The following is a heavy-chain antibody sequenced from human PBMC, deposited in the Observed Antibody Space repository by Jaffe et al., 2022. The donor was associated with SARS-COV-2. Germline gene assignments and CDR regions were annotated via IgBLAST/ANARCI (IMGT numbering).Heavy chain of an antibody. D-gene: IGHD5-18*01. CDR1: GFTFSTSR. J-gene: IGHJ4*02. V-gene: IGHV3-21*01. CDR3: ARDWDDRDAATD. CDR2: ISTSGTYI. Sequence: EVQLVESGGGLVKPGGSLRLSCAASGFTFSTSRMNWVRQAPGKGLEWVSSISTSGTYIYYADSVKGRFTISRDNAKDSLYLQMSGLRADDTAVYYCARDWDDRDAATDWGQGTLVTVSS.